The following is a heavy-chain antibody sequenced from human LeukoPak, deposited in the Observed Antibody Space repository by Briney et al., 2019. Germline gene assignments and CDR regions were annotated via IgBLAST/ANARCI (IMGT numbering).Heavy chain of an antibody. CDR2: ISYDGSNK. CDR3: ARDGDYYDSSGYDY. J-gene: IGHJ4*02. CDR1: GFTFSSYA. V-gene: IGHV3-30*04. D-gene: IGHD3-22*01. Sequence: GGSLRLSCAASGFTFSSYAMHWVRQAPGKGLEWVAVISYDGSNKYYADSVKGRFTISRDNSKNTLYLQMNSLRAEDTAVYYCARDGDYYDSSGYDYWGQGTLVTVSS.